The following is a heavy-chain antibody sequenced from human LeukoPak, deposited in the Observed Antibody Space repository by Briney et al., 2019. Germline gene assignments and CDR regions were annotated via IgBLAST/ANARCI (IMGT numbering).Heavy chain of an antibody. Sequence: GGSLRLSCAASGFTFSSYSMNWVRQAPGKGLEWVSSISSSSSYIYYADSVKGRFNISRDNAKNSLYLQMNSLRAEDTAVYYCARWTGQQRDNWFDPWGQGTLVTVSS. CDR3: ARWTGQQRDNWFDP. V-gene: IGHV3-21*01. J-gene: IGHJ5*02. CDR2: ISSSSSYI. CDR1: GFTFSSYS. D-gene: IGHD6-13*01.